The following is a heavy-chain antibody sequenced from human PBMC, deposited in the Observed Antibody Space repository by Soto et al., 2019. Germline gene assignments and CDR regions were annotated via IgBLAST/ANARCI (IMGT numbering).Heavy chain of an antibody. J-gene: IGHJ6*02. CDR1: GFTFTTYG. Sequence: QVQLVESGGGVVQPGRSLRLSCEASGFTFTTYGMHWVRKAPGKGLEWVAVTSNDGSRKSYKDSVKGRFTLSRDNSKNTLYLQMNSLRVEDTAVYYCAKDRGRWGNYGMDVWGQGTTVSVYS. CDR3: AKDRGRWGNYGMDV. CDR2: TSNDGSRK. D-gene: IGHD7-27*01. V-gene: IGHV3-30*18.